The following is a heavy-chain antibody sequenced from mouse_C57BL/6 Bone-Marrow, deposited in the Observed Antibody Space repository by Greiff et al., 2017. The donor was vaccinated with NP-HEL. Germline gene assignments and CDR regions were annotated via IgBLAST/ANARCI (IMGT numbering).Heavy chain of an antibody. CDR1: GFTFSSYA. CDR3: ARGLYGSSFYYFDY. Sequence: EVKLMESGGGLVKPGGSLKLSCAASGFTFSSYAMSWVRQTPEKRLEWVATISDGGSYTYYPDNVKGRFTISRDNAKNNLYLQMSHLKSEDTAMYYCARGLYGSSFYYFDYWGQGTTLTVSS. D-gene: IGHD1-1*01. J-gene: IGHJ2*01. V-gene: IGHV5-4*03. CDR2: ISDGGSYT.